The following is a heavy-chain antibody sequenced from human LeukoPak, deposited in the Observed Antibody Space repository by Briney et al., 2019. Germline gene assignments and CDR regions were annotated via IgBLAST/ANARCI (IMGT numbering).Heavy chain of an antibody. V-gene: IGHV3-23*01. Sequence: PGGSLRLSCAASGFTFSSYAMSWVRQAPGKGLEWVSAISGSGGSTYYADSVKGRFTISRDNSKNTLYLQMNSLRAEDTAVYYCAKVPVATMVGDYYYYGMDVWSQGTTVTVSS. CDR3: AKVPVATMVGDYYYYGMDV. CDR2: ISGSGGST. D-gene: IGHD5-12*01. CDR1: GFTFSSYA. J-gene: IGHJ6*02.